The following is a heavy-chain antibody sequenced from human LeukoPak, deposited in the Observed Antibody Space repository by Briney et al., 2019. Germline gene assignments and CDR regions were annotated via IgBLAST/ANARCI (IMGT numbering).Heavy chain of an antibody. D-gene: IGHD1-26*01. CDR3: ARWAGGHYDY. Sequence: PGGSLRLSCAASGFTFSTYWMSWVRQAPGKGLEWVANIKQDGSEKYYVDSVKGRFTISRDNGKNSMYLQMHSLRAEDTAVYYCARWAGGHYDYWGQGTLVTVSS. CDR2: IKQDGSEK. V-gene: IGHV3-7*01. CDR1: GFTFSTYW. J-gene: IGHJ4*02.